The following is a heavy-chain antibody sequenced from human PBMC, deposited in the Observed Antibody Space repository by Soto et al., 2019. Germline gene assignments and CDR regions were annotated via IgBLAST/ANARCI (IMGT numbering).Heavy chain of an antibody. D-gene: IGHD3-22*01. CDR3: VHRGDYRDSSGFYHPHFDY. Sequence: SVPTLVNPRQTLTLTCTFSGFSLRDSLLSVGWVRQPPGMALEWLALIYWDDDTRYSPSLKNRLTVTKDSSRNQVVLTLTNVDPADTGTYFCVHRGDYRDSSGFYHPHFDYWGQGTLVTVS. V-gene: IGHV2-5*02. CDR2: IYWDDDT. CDR1: GFSLRDSLLS. J-gene: IGHJ4*02.